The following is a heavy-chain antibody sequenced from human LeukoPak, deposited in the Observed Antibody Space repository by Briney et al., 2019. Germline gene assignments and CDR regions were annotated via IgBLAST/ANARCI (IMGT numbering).Heavy chain of an antibody. D-gene: IGHD3-10*01. V-gene: IGHV4-30-2*01. CDR2: IYHSGST. CDR1: GGSISSGGYY. Sequence: PSQTLSLTCTVSGGSISSGGYYWSWIRQPPGKGLEWIGYIYHSGSTYYNPSLKSRVTISVDRSKNQFSLKLSSVTAADTAVYYCARDRYYGSGSHLTFDYWGQGTLVTVSS. CDR3: ARDRYYGSGSHLTFDY. J-gene: IGHJ4*02.